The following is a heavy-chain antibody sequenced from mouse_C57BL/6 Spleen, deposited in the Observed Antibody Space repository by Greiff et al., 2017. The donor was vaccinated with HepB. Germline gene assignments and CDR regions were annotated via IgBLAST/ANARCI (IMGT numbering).Heavy chain of an antibody. D-gene: IGHD1-1*01. CDR3: ARERYYGSSSPYYFDY. V-gene: IGHV5-16*01. CDR1: GFTFSDYY. J-gene: IGHJ2*01. CDR2: INYDGSST. Sequence: EVKLMESEGGLVQPGSSMKLSCTASGFTFSDYYMAWVRQVPEKGLEWVANINYDGSSTYYLDSLKSRFIISRDNAKNILYLQMSSLKSEDTATYYCARERYYGSSSPYYFDYWGQGTTLTVSS.